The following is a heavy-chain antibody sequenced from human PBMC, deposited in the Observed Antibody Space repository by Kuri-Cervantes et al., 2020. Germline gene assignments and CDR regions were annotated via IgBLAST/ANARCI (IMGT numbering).Heavy chain of an antibody. Sequence: GSLRLSCTVSGGSISSSSYYWSWIRQPPGKGLAWIGTIYYSGSTYYNPSLRSRVTISVDTSKNQFSLKLSSVTAADTAVYYCARAPGYSSGWSYWGQGTLVTVSS. CDR2: IYYSGST. CDR3: ARAPGYSSGWSY. J-gene: IGHJ4*02. D-gene: IGHD6-19*01. CDR1: GGSISSSSYY. V-gene: IGHV4-39*01.